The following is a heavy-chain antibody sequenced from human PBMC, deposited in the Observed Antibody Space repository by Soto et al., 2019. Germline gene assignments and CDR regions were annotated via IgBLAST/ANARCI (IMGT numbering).Heavy chain of an antibody. CDR3: ARVDSSSWYSRSPQSDYYYYYIDV. CDR1: GGTFSSYT. J-gene: IGHJ6*03. Sequence: GASVKVSCKASGGTFSSYTISWVRQAPGQGLEWMGRIIPILGIANYAQKFQGRVTITADKSTSTAYMELSSLRSEDTAVYYCARVDSSSWYSRSPQSDYYYYYIDVWGKGTTVTVSS. V-gene: IGHV1-69*02. D-gene: IGHD6-13*01. CDR2: IIPILGIA.